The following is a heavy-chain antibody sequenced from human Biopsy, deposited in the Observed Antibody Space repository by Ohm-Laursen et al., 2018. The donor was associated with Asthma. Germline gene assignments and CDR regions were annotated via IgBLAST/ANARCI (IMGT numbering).Heavy chain of an antibody. CDR3: VRDGTDDAFDI. D-gene: IGHD1-1*01. CDR1: GFTFSSFA. CDR2: ITRSAGRT. V-gene: IGHV3-23*01. Sequence: SLRLSCAAFGFTFSSFAMSWVRQAPGKGLEWVSAITRSAGRTDYADSVKGRFTISRDNSKNTLYLQMNSLGEEDTAVYYCVRDGTDDAFDIWGQGTVVSVSS. J-gene: IGHJ3*02.